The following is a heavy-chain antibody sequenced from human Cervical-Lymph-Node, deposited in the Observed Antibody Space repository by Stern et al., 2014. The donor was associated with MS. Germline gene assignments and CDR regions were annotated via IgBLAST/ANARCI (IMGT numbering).Heavy chain of an antibody. J-gene: IGHJ5*02. V-gene: IGHV1-69*06. CDR3: ARGGGDNWFDP. CDR1: GG. D-gene: IGHD3-16*01. CDR2: VIPFAGTS. Sequence: QVQLVQSGAEVKKPGSSVRVSCKASGGISWVRQAPGQGLAWMGGVIPFAGTSNYTQKFQVRDTMTADTATNTAYLELNRLRLDNTAVDCCARGGGDNWFDPWGQGTLVTVSS.